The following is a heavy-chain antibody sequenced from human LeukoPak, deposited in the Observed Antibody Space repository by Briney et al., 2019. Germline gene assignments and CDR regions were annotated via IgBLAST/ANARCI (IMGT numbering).Heavy chain of an antibody. CDR3: VKGRKDFDTNLGPFDS. Sequence: SETLSLTCTVSGGSISSGDYYWSWIRQPPGKGLEWIGYIYYSGSTYYNPSLKSRVTISVGTSKTQFSLKVTSVTTADTAVYYCVKGRKDFDTNLGPFDSWGQGILVTVSS. D-gene: IGHD3-9*01. J-gene: IGHJ4*02. CDR1: GGSISSGDYY. V-gene: IGHV4-30-4*02. CDR2: IYYSGST.